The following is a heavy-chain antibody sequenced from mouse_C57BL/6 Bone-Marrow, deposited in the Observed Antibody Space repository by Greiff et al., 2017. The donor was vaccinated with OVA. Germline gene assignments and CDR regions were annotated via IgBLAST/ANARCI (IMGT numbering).Heavy chain of an antibody. J-gene: IGHJ2*01. D-gene: IGHD4-1*01. V-gene: IGHV5-4*03. CDR2: ISDGGSYT. CDR3: ARRVTGGVDY. Sequence: EVMLVESGGGLVKPGGSLKLSCAASGFTFSSYAMSWVRQTPEKRLEWVATISDGGSYTYYPDNVKGRFTISRDNAKNNLYLQMSHLKAEDTAMYYCARRVTGGVDYWGQGTTLTVSS. CDR1: GFTFSSYA.